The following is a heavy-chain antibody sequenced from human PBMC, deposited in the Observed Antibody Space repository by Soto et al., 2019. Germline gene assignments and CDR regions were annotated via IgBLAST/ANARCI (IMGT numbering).Heavy chain of an antibody. V-gene: IGHV4-31*03. CDR2: IYYSGST. Sequence: QVQLQESGPGLVKPSQTLSLTCTVSGGSISSGGYYWSWIRQHPGKGLEWIGYIYYSGSTYYNPSLKSRVTISVDTSKNQFSLKLSSVTAADTAVYYCARGGVVVVAATHHWFDPWGQGTLVTVSS. D-gene: IGHD2-15*01. CDR3: ARGGVVVVAATHHWFDP. CDR1: GGSISSGGYY. J-gene: IGHJ5*02.